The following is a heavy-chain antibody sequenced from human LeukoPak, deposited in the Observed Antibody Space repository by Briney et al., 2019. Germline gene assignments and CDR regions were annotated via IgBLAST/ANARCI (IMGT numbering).Heavy chain of an antibody. V-gene: IGHV1-2*06. Sequence: GASVKVSCKASGGTFSSYAISWVRQAPGQGLEWMGRINPNSGGTNYAQKFQGRVTMTRDTSINTAYMELSRLRSDDTAVYYCARDSQLKPFDYWGQGTLVTVSS. J-gene: IGHJ4*02. CDR2: INPNSGGT. CDR1: GGTFSSYA. CDR3: ARDSQLKPFDY. D-gene: IGHD1-1*01.